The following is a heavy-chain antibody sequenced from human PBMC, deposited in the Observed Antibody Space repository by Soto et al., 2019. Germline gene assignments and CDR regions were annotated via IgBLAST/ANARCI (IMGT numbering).Heavy chain of an antibody. Sequence: ASVKVSCKASGYTFSSYDISWVRQAPGQGLEWMGGIIPIFGTAKYAQKFQGRVTITADESTSTAYMELSSLISEDTAVYYCASALVTPGWLTEYWGQGTLVAVAS. CDR1: GYTFSSYD. D-gene: IGHD3-9*01. V-gene: IGHV1-69*13. CDR2: IIPIFGTA. J-gene: IGHJ4*02. CDR3: ASALVTPGWLTEY.